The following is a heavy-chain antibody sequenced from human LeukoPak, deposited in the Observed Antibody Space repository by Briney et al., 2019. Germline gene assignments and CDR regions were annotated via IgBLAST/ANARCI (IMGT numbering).Heavy chain of an antibody. CDR2: IRYDGSNK. D-gene: IGHD1-26*01. V-gene: IGHV3-30*02. CDR3: AKDRSSARALVGAYYFDY. J-gene: IGHJ4*02. CDR1: GFTFSSYG. Sequence: GGSLRLSCAASGFTFSSYGMHWVRQAPGKGLEWVAFIRYDGSNKYYADSVKGRFTISRDNSKNTLYLQMNSLRAEDTAVYYCAKDRSSARALVGAYYFDYWGQGTLVTVSS.